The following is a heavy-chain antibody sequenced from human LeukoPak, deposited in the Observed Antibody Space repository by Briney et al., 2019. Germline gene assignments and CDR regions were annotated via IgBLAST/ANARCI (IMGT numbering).Heavy chain of an antibody. D-gene: IGHD1-26*01. Sequence: SETLSLTCTVSGGSISSYYWSWIRQPPGKGLEWIGYIYYSGSTNYNPTLKSRVTISVDTSKNQFSLKLSSVTAADTAVYYCARDPSGSYSPSRAFDIWGQGTMVTVSS. V-gene: IGHV4-59*01. CDR2: IYYSGST. CDR3: ARDPSGSYSPSRAFDI. J-gene: IGHJ3*02. CDR1: GGSISSYY.